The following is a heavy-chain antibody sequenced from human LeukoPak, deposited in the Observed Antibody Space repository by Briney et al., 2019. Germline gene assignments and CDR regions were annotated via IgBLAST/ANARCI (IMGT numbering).Heavy chain of an antibody. D-gene: IGHD6-19*01. CDR1: GGTFSSYA. J-gene: IGHJ4*02. CDR2: IIPIFGTA. Sequence: SVKVSCKASGGTFSSYAISWVRQAPGQGLEWMGGIIPIFGTANYAQKLQGRVTMTTDTSTSTAYMELRSLRSDDTAVYYCARAPSGWYDYWGQGTLVTVSS. V-gene: IGHV1-69*05. CDR3: ARAPSGWYDY.